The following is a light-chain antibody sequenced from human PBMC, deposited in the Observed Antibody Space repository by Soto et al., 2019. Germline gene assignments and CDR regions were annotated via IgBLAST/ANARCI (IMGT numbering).Light chain of an antibody. CDR3: QQYTGPPTT. CDR1: QPGSSKY. V-gene: IGKV3-20*01. J-gene: IGKJ5*01. CDR2: GAS. Sequence: PGALATLSCRARQPGSSKYLAWCQQRPGQAPRVLIFGASTRDAGIPDRFSGSGSGTDFTLTITRLQPEDSAVYFCQQYTGPPTTFGQGTRLDIK.